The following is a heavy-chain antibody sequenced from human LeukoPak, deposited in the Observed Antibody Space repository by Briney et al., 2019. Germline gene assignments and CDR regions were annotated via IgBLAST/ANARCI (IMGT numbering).Heavy chain of an antibody. J-gene: IGHJ5*02. D-gene: IGHD4-17*01. CDR1: GGSISSYY. V-gene: IGHV4-59*01. CDR3: ARALSDGDYEYWFDP. CDR2: IYYSGST. Sequence: SSETLSLTCTVSGGSISSYYWSWIRQPPGKGLEWIGYIYYSGSTNYNPSLKSRVTISVDTSKNQFSLKLSSVTAADTAVYYCARALSDGDYEYWFDPWGQGTLVTVSS.